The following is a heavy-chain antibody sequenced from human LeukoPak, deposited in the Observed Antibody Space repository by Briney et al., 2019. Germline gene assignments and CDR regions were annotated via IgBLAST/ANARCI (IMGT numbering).Heavy chain of an antibody. V-gene: IGHV3-9*01. CDR1: GLTFDDYA. CDR2: ISWNSGSI. D-gene: IGHD4-11*01. Sequence: GGSLRLSCAASGLTFDDYAMYWVRQAPGKGLEWVSGISWNSGSIGYADSVKGRFTISRDNAKNSLYLQMNSLRAEDTALYYCAKGPWGDYRFGYFGYWGQGTLVTVSS. CDR3: AKGPWGDYRFGYFGY. J-gene: IGHJ4*02.